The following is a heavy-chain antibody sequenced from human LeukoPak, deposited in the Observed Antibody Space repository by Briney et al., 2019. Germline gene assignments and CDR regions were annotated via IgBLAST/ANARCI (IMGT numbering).Heavy chain of an antibody. Sequence: GGSLRLSCAASGFTSSDYYMTWIRQPPGKGPEWISYISSSGGTTTYVDSVKGRFTISRDNAKNSLYLQMNSLRADDTAVYYCAREHIAVAGYYYYGMDVWGQGTTVTVSS. V-gene: IGHV3-11*01. CDR3: AREHIAVAGYYYYGMDV. J-gene: IGHJ6*02. CDR2: ISSSGGTT. CDR1: GFTSSDYY. D-gene: IGHD6-19*01.